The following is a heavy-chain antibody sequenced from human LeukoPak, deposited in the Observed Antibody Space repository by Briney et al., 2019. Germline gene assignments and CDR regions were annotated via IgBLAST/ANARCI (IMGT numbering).Heavy chain of an antibody. J-gene: IGHJ4*02. Sequence: GGSLRLSCAASGLSFSRFAMSWVRQAPGKGLEWVSTISGIGDTTYYADCVKGRFTISRDNLKNTLYVQMNSLRVEDTAVYYCAKGHSAHGTGFDYWGQGTLVIVSS. CDR1: GLSFSRFA. D-gene: IGHD1-1*01. CDR2: ISGIGDTT. CDR3: AKGHSAHGTGFDY. V-gene: IGHV3-23*01.